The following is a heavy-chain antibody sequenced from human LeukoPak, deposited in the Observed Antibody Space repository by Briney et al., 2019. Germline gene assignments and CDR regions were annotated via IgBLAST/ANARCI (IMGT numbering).Heavy chain of an antibody. J-gene: IGHJ4*02. V-gene: IGHV3-30*02. D-gene: IGHD2-2*01. CDR1: GFTFSSYG. Sequence: GGSLRLSCAASGFTFSSYGMHWVRQAPGKGLEWVAFIRYDGSNKYYADSVKGRFTISRDNAKNSLYLQMNSLRAEDTAVYYCAREDASAIDYWGQGTLVTVSS. CDR2: IRYDGSNK. CDR3: AREDASAIDY.